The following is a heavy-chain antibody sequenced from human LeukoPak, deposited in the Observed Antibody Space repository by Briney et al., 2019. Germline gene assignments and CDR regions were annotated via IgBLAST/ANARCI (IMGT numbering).Heavy chain of an antibody. CDR3: ARGEGDGYNFNY. Sequence: SETLSLTCTVSGGSISSSSYYWAWIRQSPGKGLEWIANIYYSGSTYYNPSLNSRVTISVDTSKNQFSLKLSSVTAADTAVYYCARGEGDGYNFNYWGQGTLVTVSS. CDR1: GGSISSSSYY. V-gene: IGHV4-39*07. CDR2: IYYSGST. D-gene: IGHD5-24*01. J-gene: IGHJ4*02.